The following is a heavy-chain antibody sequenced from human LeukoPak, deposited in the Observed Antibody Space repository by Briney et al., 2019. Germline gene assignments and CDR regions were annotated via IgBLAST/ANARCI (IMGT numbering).Heavy chain of an antibody. CDR2: TYHSGST. D-gene: IGHD5-18*01. CDR3: ARGVDTASGDGFDI. CDR1: GGSISRTGYS. J-gene: IGHJ3*02. V-gene: IGHV4-30-2*01. Sequence: PSETLSLTCTVSGGSISRTGYSWSWIRQPPGQGLEWLAYTYHSGSTYYNPSLKSRLPISLDRSRNQFSLKLSSVTAADSAVYYCARGVDTASGDGFDIWGQGTMVTVSS.